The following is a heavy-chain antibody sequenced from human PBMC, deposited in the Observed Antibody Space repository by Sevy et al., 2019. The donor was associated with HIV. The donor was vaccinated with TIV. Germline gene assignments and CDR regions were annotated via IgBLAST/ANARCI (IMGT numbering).Heavy chain of an antibody. CDR3: ASAASGGAASGGETNWWFDP. Sequence: ASVKVSCKASGYTFTSYDINWVRQTTGQGLEWMGWMNPNSGNTGYAQKFQGRVTMTRNTSLSTAYMELSSLTSEDTAVYYGASAASGGAASGGETNWWFDPWGQGTLVTVSS. D-gene: IGHD7-27*01. CDR2: MNPNSGNT. J-gene: IGHJ5*02. CDR1: GYTFTSYD. V-gene: IGHV1-8*01.